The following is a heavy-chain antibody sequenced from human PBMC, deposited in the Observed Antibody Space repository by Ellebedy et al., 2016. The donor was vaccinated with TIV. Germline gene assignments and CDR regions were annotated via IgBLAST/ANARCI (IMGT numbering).Heavy chain of an antibody. CDR3: AHRQTLSGSWNFGSFDY. V-gene: IGHV2-5*08. D-gene: IGHD1-26*01. CDR2: AYWDDDN. Sequence: TLSLTCTVPGGSISTYYWSWIRQPPGKALEWLAFAYWDDDNRYNPFLRSRLTVTKDTSKNQVVLTVTNVDPMDTATYFCAHRQTLSGSWNFGSFDYWGQGSLVTVSS. CDR1: GGSISTYYW. J-gene: IGHJ4*02.